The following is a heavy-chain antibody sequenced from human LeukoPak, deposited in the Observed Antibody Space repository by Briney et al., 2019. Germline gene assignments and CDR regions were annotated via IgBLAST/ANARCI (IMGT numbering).Heavy chain of an antibody. Sequence: GGSLRLSCVASGFTFSVYAMHWVRQAPGKGLEWVALLSYDGTNKYYADSVKGRLTISRDNSRNTVYLQMNSLRTEDTAVYYCAKDHSPWLGYCTNTNCFDWFDPWGQGTLVTVSS. CDR2: LSYDGTNK. V-gene: IGHV3-30*04. J-gene: IGHJ5*02. CDR3: AKDHSPWLGYCTNTNCFDWFDP. D-gene: IGHD2-8*01. CDR1: GFTFSVYA.